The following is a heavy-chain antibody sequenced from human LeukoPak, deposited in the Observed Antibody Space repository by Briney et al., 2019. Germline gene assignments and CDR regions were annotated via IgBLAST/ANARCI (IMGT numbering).Heavy chain of an antibody. J-gene: IGHJ3*02. D-gene: IGHD2-15*01. CDR3: ARTPHYCSGGSCYFDVFDI. CDR1: GYTFTSYY. CDR2: IISYSDNP. Sequence: ASVKVSCKASGYTFTSYYITWVRQAPEQGLEWMGWIISYSDNPTYARNLQGRVTMTTDTSTSTAYMELRSLRSDDTAVYYCARTPHYCSGGSCYFDVFDIWGQGTMVTVSS. V-gene: IGHV1-18*01.